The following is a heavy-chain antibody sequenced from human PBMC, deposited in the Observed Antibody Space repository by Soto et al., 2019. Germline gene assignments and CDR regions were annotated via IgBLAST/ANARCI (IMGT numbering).Heavy chain of an antibody. D-gene: IGHD6-13*01. V-gene: IGHV3-48*02. CDR3: ARGSSNWAYYFDF. J-gene: IGHJ4*02. CDR2: ITSSGTTV. Sequence: GGSQRLSCTASGFNFRSYGRNWVRQAPGKGLEWVSYITSSGTTVYYADSVRGRFTISRDNAKNSLYLQMNSLRDDDTAVYYCARGSSNWAYYFDFWGQGTLVTVSS. CDR1: GFNFRSYG.